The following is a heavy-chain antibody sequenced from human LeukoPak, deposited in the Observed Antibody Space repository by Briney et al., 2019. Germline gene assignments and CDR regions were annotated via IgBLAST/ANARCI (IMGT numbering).Heavy chain of an antibody. J-gene: IGHJ4*02. CDR1: GGTFSNYA. CDR3: ARDVGITGTYNNCCFDY. CDR2: FIPMFGTA. D-gene: IGHD1-20*01. Sequence: SVKVSCKASGGTFSNYAISWVRQAPGQGLQWMGRFIPMFGTANYAQKFQGRVSITTDESTSTAYMELSSLRYEDTAIYYCARDVGITGTYNNCCFDYWGQGTLVTVSS. V-gene: IGHV1-69*05.